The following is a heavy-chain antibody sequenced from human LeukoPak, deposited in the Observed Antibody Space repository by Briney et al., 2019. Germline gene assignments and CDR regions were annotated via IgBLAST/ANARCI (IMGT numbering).Heavy chain of an antibody. D-gene: IGHD3-22*01. J-gene: IGHJ4*02. CDR3: ARGDSSGHHYF. CDR2: ISPDGSNK. Sequence: GGSLRLSCAASGFAFSTYYIHWVRQAPGKGLEWLAVISPDGSNKYFADSVNGRFTISRDNSKNTIFLQMNSLRVEDTSIYYCARGDSSGHHYFWGQGALVTVSS. V-gene: IGHV3-30*01. CDR1: GFAFSTYY.